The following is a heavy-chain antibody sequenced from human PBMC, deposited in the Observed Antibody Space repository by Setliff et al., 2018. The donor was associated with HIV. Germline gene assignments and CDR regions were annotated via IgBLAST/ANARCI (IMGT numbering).Heavy chain of an antibody. Sequence: ASVKVACKAFGYSFTSYFLHWVRQAPGQGLEWLGIIDPNGGATNNAQKLQGRLTVTTHTSPSTLYMELSNPRSDDTAFYYCARAGGGATDQAFDIWGQGTMVTVSS. CDR1: GYSFTSYF. D-gene: IGHD2-2*01. CDR3: ARAGGGATDQAFDI. V-gene: IGHV1-46*01. CDR2: IDPNGGAT. J-gene: IGHJ3*02.